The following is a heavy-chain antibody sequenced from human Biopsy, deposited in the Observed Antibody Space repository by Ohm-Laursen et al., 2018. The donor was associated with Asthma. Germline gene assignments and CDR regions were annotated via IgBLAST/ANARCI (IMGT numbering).Heavy chain of an antibody. CDR3: AGFCSGGNCPDH. Sequence: TLSLTCTVSGVSIRSYYWTWIRQPPGKGLEWIGNIHYSGSTYSNPSLKSRVTISVDTSKKQISLRLSSVIAADTAVYYCAGFCSGGNCPDHWGLGTLVTVSS. D-gene: IGHD2-15*01. V-gene: IGHV4-59*01. CDR2: IHYSGST. J-gene: IGHJ4*02. CDR1: GVSIRSYY.